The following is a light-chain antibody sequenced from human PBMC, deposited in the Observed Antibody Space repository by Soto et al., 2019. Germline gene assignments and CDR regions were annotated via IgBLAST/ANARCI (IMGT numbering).Light chain of an antibody. V-gene: IGLV1-44*01. CDR1: SSNIGSNI. CDR3: ETWDDSLTGVV. CDR2: SRN. Sequence: QSVLTQPPSASGTPGQRVTFSCSGSSSNIGSNIVNWYQQLPGTAPKLLIYSRNQRPSGVPDRFSASKSGTSASLAISGLQSEDEADYYCETWDDSLTGVVFGGGTKVTVL. J-gene: IGLJ3*02.